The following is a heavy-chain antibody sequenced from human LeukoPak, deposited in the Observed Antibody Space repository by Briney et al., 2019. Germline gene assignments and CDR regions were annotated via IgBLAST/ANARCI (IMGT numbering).Heavy chain of an antibody. CDR2: ISPHSGKT. Sequence: ASVKVSCKTSGYPFSNYDISWVRQATGQGLEWMGWISPHSGKTGYAQKFQGRVTMTTDTSASTAYMGLSSLRSEDTAVYYCARLSSHYGDYKVDPGGQGTLVTV. V-gene: IGHV1-8*01. CDR1: GYPFSNYD. CDR3: ARLSSHYGDYKVDP. D-gene: IGHD4-17*01. J-gene: IGHJ5*02.